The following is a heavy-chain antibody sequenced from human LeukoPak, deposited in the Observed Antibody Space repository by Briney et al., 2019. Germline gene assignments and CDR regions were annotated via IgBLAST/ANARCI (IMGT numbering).Heavy chain of an antibody. CDR1: GYTFTGYY. D-gene: IGHD6-19*01. J-gene: IGHJ4*02. Sequence: ASVKVSCKASGYTFTGYYMHWVRQAPGQGLEWMGWINPNSGGTNYAQKFQGRVTMTRDTSISTAYMELSRLRSDDTAVYYCAREEGDSSGLDYWGQGTLVTGSS. V-gene: IGHV1-2*02. CDR2: INPNSGGT. CDR3: AREEGDSSGLDY.